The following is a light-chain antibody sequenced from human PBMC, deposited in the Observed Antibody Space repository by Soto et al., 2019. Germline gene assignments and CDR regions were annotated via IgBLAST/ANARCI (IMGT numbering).Light chain of an antibody. V-gene: IGLV1-44*01. Sequence: QSVLTQPPSASGTPGQRVTISCSGSSSNIGSNTVNWYQQLPGTAPKLVIYSNKQRPSGVPDRFSGSKSGTSASLAISGLQSEDEADYYCVAWDDSLNGYVVFGGGTKVTV. J-gene: IGLJ2*01. CDR1: SSNIGSNT. CDR3: VAWDDSLNGYVV. CDR2: SNK.